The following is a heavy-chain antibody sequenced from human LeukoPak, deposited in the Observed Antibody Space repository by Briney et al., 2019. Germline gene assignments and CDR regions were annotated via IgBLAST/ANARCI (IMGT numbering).Heavy chain of an antibody. V-gene: IGHV4-39*01. CDR2: IYYDGST. J-gene: IGHJ3*02. CDR3: TRHKISHYESGGRTHIWPDALDI. Sequence: SETLSLTCSVSGGSISSNNYYWGWIRQPPGKGLEWIGSIYYDGSTYYNPSLKSRATISVDTSKNQFSVKVDSVTAADTAVFYCTRHKISHYESGGRTHIWPDALDIWGQGTLVTVSS. CDR1: GGSISSNNYY. D-gene: IGHD3-22*01.